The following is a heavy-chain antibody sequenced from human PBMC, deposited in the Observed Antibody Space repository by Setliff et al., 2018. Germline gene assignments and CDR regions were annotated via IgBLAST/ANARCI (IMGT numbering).Heavy chain of an antibody. Sequence: ASVKVSCKASGYTFTGYYMHWVRQAPGQGLEWMGWISAYNGNTNYAQKLQGRVTMTTDTSTSTAYMELRSLRSDDTAVYYCASDGQGNYNFWSGSYYYYGMDVWGQGTTVTVSS. CDR1: GYTFTGYY. V-gene: IGHV1-18*04. D-gene: IGHD3-3*01. CDR2: ISAYNGNT. CDR3: ASDGQGNYNFWSGSYYYYGMDV. J-gene: IGHJ6*02.